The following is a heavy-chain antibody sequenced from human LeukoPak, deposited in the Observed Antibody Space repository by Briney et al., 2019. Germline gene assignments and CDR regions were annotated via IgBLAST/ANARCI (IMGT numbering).Heavy chain of an antibody. Sequence: GGSLRLSCAASGFTFSTSWMTWVRQAPGKGLEFVANIKHDGSERYYVDSVKGRFTISRDNAKNSLYLQMHSLRAEDTAVYYCARDLMGWDLHYFDYWGQGTLVTVSS. CDR3: ARDLMGWDLHYFDY. CDR2: IKHDGSER. J-gene: IGHJ4*02. V-gene: IGHV3-7*01. D-gene: IGHD2-8*01. CDR1: GFTFSTSW.